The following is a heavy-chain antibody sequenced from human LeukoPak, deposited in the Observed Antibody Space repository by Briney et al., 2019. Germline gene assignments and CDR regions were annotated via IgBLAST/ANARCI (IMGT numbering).Heavy chain of an antibody. Sequence: KASETLSLTCTVSGGSISSSSYYWGWIRQPPGKGLEWIGSIYYSGSTYYNPSLKSRVTISVDTSKNQFSLKLSSVTAADTAVYFCARGRVSSSTWHSTYHYYFYMDVWGKGTTVTVSS. V-gene: IGHV4-39*07. CDR1: GGSISSSSYY. CDR2: IYYSGST. J-gene: IGHJ6*03. CDR3: ARGRVSSSTWHSTYHYYFYMDV. D-gene: IGHD4-11*01.